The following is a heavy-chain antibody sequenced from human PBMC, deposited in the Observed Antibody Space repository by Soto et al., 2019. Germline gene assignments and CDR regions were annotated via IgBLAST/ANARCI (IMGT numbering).Heavy chain of an antibody. CDR2: IDPSDSYT. CDR1: GYSFTSYW. CDR3: AITRYDYGDYAACDY. J-gene: IGHJ4*02. D-gene: IGHD4-17*01. V-gene: IGHV5-10-1*01. Sequence: EVQLVQSGAEVKKPGESLRISCKGSGYSFTSYWISWVRQMPGKGLEWMGRIDPSDSYTNYSPSFQGHVTISADKSISTAYLQWSSLKASDTAMYYCAITRYDYGDYAACDYWGQGTLVTVSS.